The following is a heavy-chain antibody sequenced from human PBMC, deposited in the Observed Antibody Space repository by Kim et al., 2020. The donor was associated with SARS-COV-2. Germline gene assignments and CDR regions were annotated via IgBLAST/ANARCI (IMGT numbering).Heavy chain of an antibody. D-gene: IGHD3-16*01. CDR3: ARDEGGAMANYYYGMDV. Sequence: ASVKVSCKASGYTFTSYGISWVRQAPGQGLEWMGWISAYNGNTNYAQKLQGRVTMTTDTSTSTAYMELRSLRSDDTAVYYCARDEGGAMANYYYGMDVWGQGTTVTVSS. J-gene: IGHJ6*02. V-gene: IGHV1-18*01. CDR2: ISAYNGNT. CDR1: GYTFTSYG.